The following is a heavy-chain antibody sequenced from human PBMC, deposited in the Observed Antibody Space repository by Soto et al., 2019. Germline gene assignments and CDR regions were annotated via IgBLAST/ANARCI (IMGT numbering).Heavy chain of an antibody. D-gene: IGHD6-13*01. CDR2: IYYSGST. CDR3: ARAYAGSWYWFDP. Sequence: PSETLSLTSLVAGGSISSYYWSWIRQPPGKGLEWIGYIYYSGSTNYNPSLKSRVTISVDMSKNQFSLKLSSVTAADTAVYYCARAYAGSWYWFDPWGQGTLVTVSS. V-gene: IGHV4-59*08. J-gene: IGHJ5*02. CDR1: GGSISSYY.